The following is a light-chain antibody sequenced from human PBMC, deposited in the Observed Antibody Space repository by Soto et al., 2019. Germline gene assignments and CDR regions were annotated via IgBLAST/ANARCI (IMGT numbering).Light chain of an antibody. Sequence: EIVLTQSPGTLSLSPGERATLSCRASQTVSTSVAWYQQKPGHAPRLLMYDSSNRATGIPDRFSASGAGTDFTLTINGLEPEDFGVYYCQQRSHWPPLTFGGGTKVDIK. V-gene: IGKV3-11*01. J-gene: IGKJ4*01. CDR2: DSS. CDR1: QTVSTS. CDR3: QQRSHWPPLT.